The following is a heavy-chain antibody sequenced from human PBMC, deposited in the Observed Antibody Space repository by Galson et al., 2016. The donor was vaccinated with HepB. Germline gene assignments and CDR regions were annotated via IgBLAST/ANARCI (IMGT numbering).Heavy chain of an antibody. J-gene: IGHJ6*03. CDR2: TYYRSKWYN. D-gene: IGHD2-2*01. Sequence: CAISGDSVSSEDAAWNWIRQSPSRGLEWLGRTYYRSKWYNEYAVSVQSRITISPDTSKNQFSLHLNSVTPEDTAVYYCAREPPVVSPTYYYYMDVWGEGTTVTVSS. V-gene: IGHV6-1*01. CDR1: GDSVSSEDAA. CDR3: AREPPVVSPTYYYYMDV.